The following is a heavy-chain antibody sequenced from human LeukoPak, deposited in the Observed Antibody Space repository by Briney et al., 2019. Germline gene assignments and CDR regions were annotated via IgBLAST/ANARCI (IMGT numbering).Heavy chain of an antibody. CDR2: ISSSSSTI. CDR3: ARRITASGKHYFDH. J-gene: IGHJ4*02. V-gene: IGHV3-48*01. Sequence: GGSLRLSCAASGFTFSTYSVNWVRQAPGKGLEWVSYISSSSSTIYYVDSVQGRFTISRDNAKNSLYLQMNSLRAEDTAVYYCARRITASGKHYFDHWGQGTLVTVSS. D-gene: IGHD6-25*01. CDR1: GFTFSTYS.